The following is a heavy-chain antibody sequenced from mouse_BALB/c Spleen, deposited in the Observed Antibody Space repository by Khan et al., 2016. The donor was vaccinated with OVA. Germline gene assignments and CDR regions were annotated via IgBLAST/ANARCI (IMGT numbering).Heavy chain of an antibody. CDR3: ARGNYDGSTSWFGY. V-gene: IGHV1-9*01. J-gene: IGHJ3*01. CDR2: ILPGSNST. Sequence: QIQLVQSGAELMKPAASVTLSCKATGYTFSSYWTEWVKQRPAHGLEWFGEILPGSNSTNYNERLKGKATITPDTSSNTDYMQLSSLTSEDSAIYYCARGNYDGSTSWFGYWGQGTLVTVSA. CDR1: GYTFSSYW. D-gene: IGHD1-1*01.